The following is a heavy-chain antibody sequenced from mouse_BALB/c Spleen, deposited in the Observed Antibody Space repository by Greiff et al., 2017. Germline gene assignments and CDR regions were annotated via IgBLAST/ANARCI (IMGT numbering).Heavy chain of an antibody. Sequence: EVMLVESGGDLVKPGGSLKLSCAASGFTFSSYGMSWVRQTPDKRLEWVATISSGGSYTYYPDSVKGRFTISRDNAKNTLYLQMSSLKSEDTAMYYCARGEAARDYWGQGTSVTVSS. J-gene: IGHJ4*01. CDR1: GFTFSSYG. V-gene: IGHV5-6*01. CDR3: ARGEAARDY. CDR2: ISSGGSYT.